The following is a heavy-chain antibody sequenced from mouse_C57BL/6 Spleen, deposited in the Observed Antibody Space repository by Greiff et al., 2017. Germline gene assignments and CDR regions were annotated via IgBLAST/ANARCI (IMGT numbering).Heavy chain of an antibody. CDR2: ISDGGSYT. V-gene: IGHV5-4*01. CDR1: GFTFSSYA. D-gene: IGHD1-1*01. J-gene: IGHJ3*01. CDR3: AREGNYGSSYLFAY. Sequence: EVQRVESGGGLVKPGGSLKLSCAASGFTFSSYAMSWVRQTPEKRLEWVATISDGGSYTYYPDNVKGRFTISRDNAKNNLYRQMSHLKSEDTAMYYCAREGNYGSSYLFAYWGQGTLVTVSA.